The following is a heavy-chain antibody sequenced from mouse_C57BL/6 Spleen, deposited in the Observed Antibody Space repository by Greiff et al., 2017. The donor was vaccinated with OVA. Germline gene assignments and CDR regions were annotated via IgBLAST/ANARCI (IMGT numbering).Heavy chain of an antibody. CDR3: TSTVVANYFDY. J-gene: IGHJ2*01. D-gene: IGHD1-1*01. CDR1: GYTFTSYW. CDR2: IYPGNSDT. V-gene: IGHV1-5*01. Sequence: EVQLQQSGTVLARPGASVKMSCKTSGYTFTSYWMHWVKQRPGQGLEWIGAIYPGNSDTSYNQKFKGKAKLTAVTSASTAYMELSSLTNEDSAVYYCTSTVVANYFDYWGQGTTLTVSS.